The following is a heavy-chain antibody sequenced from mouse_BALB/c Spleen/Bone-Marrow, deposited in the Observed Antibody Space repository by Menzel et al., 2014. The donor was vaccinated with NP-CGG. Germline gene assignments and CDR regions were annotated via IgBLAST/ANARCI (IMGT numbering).Heavy chain of an antibody. Sequence: VQGVESGPGLVAPSQSLSITCTVSGFSLSRYSMHWVRQPPGEGLEWLGVIWGGGNTDYNSALKSRLSISKDNSKSQVFLKMNSLQTDDTAMYYCARFITTGTMDYWGQGTSVTVSS. J-gene: IGHJ4*01. CDR3: ARFITTGTMDY. V-gene: IGHV2-6-4*01. CDR1: GFSLSRYS. D-gene: IGHD1-1*01. CDR2: IWGGGNT.